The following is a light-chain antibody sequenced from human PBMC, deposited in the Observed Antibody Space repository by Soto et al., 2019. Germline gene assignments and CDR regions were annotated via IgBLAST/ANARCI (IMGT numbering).Light chain of an antibody. CDR2: GAS. J-gene: IGKJ5*01. V-gene: IGKV3-20*01. Sequence: EIVLTQSPGTLSLSPGERATLSCRASQSVSSSYLAWYQQKTGQAPRLLIYGASSRATGIPDRFSGSGSGTDFTLTFSRLEPEDFAVYYCQQYGSSIINFGQGTRLEIK. CDR3: QQYGSSIIN. CDR1: QSVSSSY.